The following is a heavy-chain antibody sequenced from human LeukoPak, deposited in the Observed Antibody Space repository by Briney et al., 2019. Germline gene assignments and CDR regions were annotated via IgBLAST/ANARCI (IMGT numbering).Heavy chain of an antibody. V-gene: IGHV3-23*01. Sequence: PGGSLRLSCAASGFSLGGYAMARVRQAPGKGLEWISSISGSGATANYADSVRGRFIISRDNSANRLDLQMNSLRVEDAAVYYCAKDRAGYNVKGSDSWGQGTLVTVSS. D-gene: IGHD5-24*01. CDR3: AKDRAGYNVKGSDS. CDR2: ISGSGATA. J-gene: IGHJ4*02. CDR1: GFSLGGYA.